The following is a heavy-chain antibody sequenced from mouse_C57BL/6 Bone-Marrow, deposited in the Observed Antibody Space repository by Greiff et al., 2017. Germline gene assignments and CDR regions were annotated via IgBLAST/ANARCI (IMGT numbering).Heavy chain of an antibody. CDR2: IRSKSNNYAT. J-gene: IGHJ3*01. V-gene: IGHV10-1*01. CDR3: VRDLLLRSRFAY. CDR1: GFSFNTYA. Sequence: EVQVVESGGGLVQPKGSLKLSCAASGFSFNTYAMNWVRQAPGKGLEWVARIRSKSNNYATYYADSVKDRFTISRDDSESMLYLQMNNLKTEDTAMYYCVRDLLLRSRFAYWGQGTLVTVSA. D-gene: IGHD1-1*01.